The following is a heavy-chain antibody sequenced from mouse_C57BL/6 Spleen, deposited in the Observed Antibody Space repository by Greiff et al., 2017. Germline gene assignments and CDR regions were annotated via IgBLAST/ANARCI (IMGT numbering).Heavy chain of an antibody. CDR2: INPNNGGT. J-gene: IGHJ2*01. Sequence: EVQLQQSGPELVKPGASVKMSCKASGYTFTDYNMHWVKQSHGKSLEWIGYINPNNGGTSYNQKFKGKATLTVNKSSSTAYMGLRGLTSEDSAVYCCARGGDDDVLEDGGEGTTLRGSS. CDR3: ARGGDDDVLED. CDR1: GYTFTDYN. D-gene: IGHD2-4*01. V-gene: IGHV1-22*01.